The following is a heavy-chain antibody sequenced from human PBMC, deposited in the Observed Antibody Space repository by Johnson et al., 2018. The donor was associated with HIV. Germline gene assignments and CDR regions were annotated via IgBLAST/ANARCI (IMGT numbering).Heavy chain of an antibody. CDR1: GFTVSSNY. V-gene: IGHV3-66*01. J-gene: IGHJ3*02. CDR3: ARDAGGGRIVVDYDAFDI. D-gene: IGHD3-22*01. CDR2: IYSGGRT. Sequence: MQLVESGGGVVQPGRSLRLSCAASGFTVSSNYMSWVRQAPGKGLEWVSLIYSGGRTYYADSVKGRFTISRDNAKNTLYLQMNSLRAEDTAVYYCARDAGGGRIVVDYDAFDIWGQGTMVTVSS.